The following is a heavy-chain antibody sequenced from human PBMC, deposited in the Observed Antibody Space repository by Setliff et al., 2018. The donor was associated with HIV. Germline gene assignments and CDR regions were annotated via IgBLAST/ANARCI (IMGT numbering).Heavy chain of an antibody. D-gene: IGHD6-13*01. Sequence: SETLSLTCTIYGGSFSGNHWSWIRQSPGNGLEWIGEVLYNDGKVYYNAALRSRVTISVDTSKNQFSLSLSSVTAADSALYYCARVTAAPGYYLEDWGQGTLVTVSS. V-gene: IGHV4-34*12. J-gene: IGHJ4*02. CDR2: VLYNDGKV. CDR3: ARVTAAPGYYLED. CDR1: GGSFSGNH.